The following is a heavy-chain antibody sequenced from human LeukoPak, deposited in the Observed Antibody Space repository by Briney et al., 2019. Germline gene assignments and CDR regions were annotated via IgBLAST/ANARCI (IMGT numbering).Heavy chain of an antibody. CDR1: GYTFTGYY. Sequence: ASVKVSCKASGYTFTGYYMHWVRQAPGQGLEWMGWINPNSGGTNYAQKFQGRVTMTRDTSISTAYMELSRLRSDDTAVYYCARVRGSRYYDSSGYLRGDAFDIWGQGTMVTVSS. J-gene: IGHJ3*02. CDR3: ARVRGSRYYDSSGYLRGDAFDI. CDR2: INPNSGGT. V-gene: IGHV1-2*02. D-gene: IGHD3-22*01.